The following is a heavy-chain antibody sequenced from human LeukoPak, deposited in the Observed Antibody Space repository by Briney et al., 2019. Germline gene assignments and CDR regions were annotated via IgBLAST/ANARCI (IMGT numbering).Heavy chain of an antibody. D-gene: IGHD1-26*01. J-gene: IGHJ3*02. V-gene: IGHV3-30*01. CDR3: ARGPGPIAGAKNPFDI. CDR1: GFTFSAYA. CDR2: ISYDGSNK. Sequence: GGSLRLSCAASGFTFSAYAMHWVRQAPGKGLEWVAVISYDGSNKYCADSVKGRFTISGDKSKNTLYLQMNSLRPEDTAVYYCARGPGPIAGAKNPFDIWGQGTMVTVSS.